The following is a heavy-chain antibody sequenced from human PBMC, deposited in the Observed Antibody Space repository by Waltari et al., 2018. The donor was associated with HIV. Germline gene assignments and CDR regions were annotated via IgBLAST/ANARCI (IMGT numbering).Heavy chain of an antibody. Sequence: QVQLVESGGGVVQPGRSLRLSCAASGFPFSSYGMHWVRQAPGKGLEWVAVIWYDGSNKYYADSVKGRFTISRDNSKNTLYLQMNSLRAEDTAVYYCARAGWALEYFQHWGQGTLVTVSS. CDR1: GFPFSSYG. D-gene: IGHD1-26*01. J-gene: IGHJ1*01. CDR2: IWYDGSNK. CDR3: ARAGWALEYFQH. V-gene: IGHV3-33*01.